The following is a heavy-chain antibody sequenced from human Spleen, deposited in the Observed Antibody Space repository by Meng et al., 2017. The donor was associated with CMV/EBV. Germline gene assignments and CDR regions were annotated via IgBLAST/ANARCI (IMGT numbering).Heavy chain of an antibody. J-gene: IGHJ4*02. CDR1: GFTFSNYA. Sequence: GESLKISCAASGFTFSNYAMSWVRQAPGRGLEWVSVIYSGGISSSYADSAKGRFTISRDNSKNTLYLQMNSLRAEDTAVYYCAKHMIPGNYFDYWGQGILVTVSS. CDR2: IYSGGISS. V-gene: IGHV3-23*03. D-gene: IGHD3-22*01. CDR3: AKHMIPGNYFDY.